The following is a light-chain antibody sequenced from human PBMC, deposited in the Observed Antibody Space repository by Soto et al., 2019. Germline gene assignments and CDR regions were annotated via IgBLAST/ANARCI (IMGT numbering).Light chain of an antibody. CDR1: SSDVGSYNL. J-gene: IGLJ2*01. CDR3: CSYAGTL. Sequence: QSALTQPASVSGSPGQSITISCTGTSSDVGSYNLVSWYQQHPGKAPKLMIYEGSKRPSGVSNRFSGSKSGNTASLTIPGLQAEDEADYYCCSYAGTLFGGGTKLTVL. V-gene: IGLV2-23*01. CDR2: EGS.